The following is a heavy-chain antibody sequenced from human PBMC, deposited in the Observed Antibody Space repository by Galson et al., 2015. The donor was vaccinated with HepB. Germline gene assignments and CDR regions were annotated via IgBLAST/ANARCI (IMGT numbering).Heavy chain of an antibody. Sequence: SLRLSCAASGFTFSSYGMHWVRQAPGKGLEWVAVIWYDGSNKYYADSVKGRFTISRDNSKNTLYLQMNSLRAEDTAVYYCARDGLQWLASYYFDYWGQGTLVTVSS. CDR2: IWYDGSNK. CDR1: GFTFSSYG. CDR3: ARDGLQWLASYYFDY. V-gene: IGHV3-33*01. J-gene: IGHJ4*02. D-gene: IGHD6-19*01.